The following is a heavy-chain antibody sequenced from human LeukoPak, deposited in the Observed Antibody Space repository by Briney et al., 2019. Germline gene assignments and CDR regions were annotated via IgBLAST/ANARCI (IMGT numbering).Heavy chain of an antibody. Sequence: PSETLSLTCTVSGGSISSYYWSWIRQPPGKGLEWIGYIYYSGSTNYNPSLKSRVTISVDTSKNQFSLKLSSVTAADTAVYYCARDPTSGWYGSGWFDPWGQGTLVTVSS. CDR2: IYYSGST. CDR1: GGSISSYY. J-gene: IGHJ5*02. CDR3: ARDPTSGWYGSGWFDP. V-gene: IGHV4-59*01. D-gene: IGHD6-19*01.